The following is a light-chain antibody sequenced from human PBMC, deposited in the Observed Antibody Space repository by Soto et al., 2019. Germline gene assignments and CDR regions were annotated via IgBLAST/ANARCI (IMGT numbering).Light chain of an antibody. Sequence: EIVLTQSPATLSLSPGERATLSCRASQSVGSYLAWYQQKRGQAPRLLIYDASNRATGIPARFSGSGSGTDFTLPISSLEPEDFAVYYCQQRRNWPPITFGQGTRLEIK. J-gene: IGKJ5*01. CDR2: DAS. V-gene: IGKV3-11*01. CDR1: QSVGSY. CDR3: QQRRNWPPIT.